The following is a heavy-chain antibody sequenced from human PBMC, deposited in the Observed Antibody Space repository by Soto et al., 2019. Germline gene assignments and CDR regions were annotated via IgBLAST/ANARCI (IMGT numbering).Heavy chain of an antibody. J-gene: IGHJ4*02. CDR1: GFTFSSYA. CDR3: VNDFRRSSSWYGLDY. CDR2: ISSNGGST. V-gene: IGHV3-64D*08. D-gene: IGHD6-13*01. Sequence: GGSLRLSSSASGFTFSSYATHWVRQAPGKGLEYVSAISSNGGSTYYADSVKGRFTISRDNSKNTLYLQMSSLRAEDTAVYYCVNDFRRSSSWYGLDYWGQGTLVTVSS.